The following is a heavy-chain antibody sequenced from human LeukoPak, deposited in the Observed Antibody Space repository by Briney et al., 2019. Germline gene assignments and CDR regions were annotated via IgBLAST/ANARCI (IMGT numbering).Heavy chain of an antibody. V-gene: IGHV4-39*07. D-gene: IGHD5-24*01. J-gene: IGHJ4*02. CDR2: IYYSGST. CDR3: ARDPAVDGYNYQFDY. Sequence: SETLSLTCTVSGGSISSSSYYWGWLRPPPGKGLEWIGSIYYSGSTYYNPYLKSRVTISVDTSKNQFSLKLISVTAADTAVYDCARDPAVDGYNYQFDYWGQGTLVTVSS. CDR1: GGSISSSSYY.